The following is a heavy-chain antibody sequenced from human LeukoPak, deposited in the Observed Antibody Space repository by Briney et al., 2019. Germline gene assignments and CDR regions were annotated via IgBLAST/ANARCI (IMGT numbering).Heavy chain of an antibody. CDR3: ARARLDSSGRFDY. V-gene: IGHV4-59*01. CDR1: GGSISSYY. CDR2: IYYGGST. D-gene: IGHD3-22*01. Sequence: SETLSLTCTVSGGSISSYYWSWIRQPPGKGLEWIGYIYYGGSTDYNPSLKSRVTISKDTSKTQFSLRLSSVTAADTAVYYCARARLDSSGRFDYWGQGTLVTVCS. J-gene: IGHJ4*02.